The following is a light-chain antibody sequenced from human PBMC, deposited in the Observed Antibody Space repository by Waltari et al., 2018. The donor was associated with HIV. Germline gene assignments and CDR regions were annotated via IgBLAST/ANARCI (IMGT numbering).Light chain of an antibody. CDR2: EVT. J-gene: IGLJ1*01. CDR1: SRNVGSDHI. Sequence: QSALTPPASVSGSPGQSITISCTGTSRNVGSDHIVSWYQQHPGEAPKLIFYEVTKRPSGVSNRFSGSKSGNTASLTISGLQAEDEADYYCCSCPRSGIRYVFGTGTKVTVL. CDR3: CSCPRSGIRYV. V-gene: IGLV2-23*02.